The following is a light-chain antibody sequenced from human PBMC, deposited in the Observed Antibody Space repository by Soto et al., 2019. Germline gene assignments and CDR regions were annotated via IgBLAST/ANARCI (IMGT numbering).Light chain of an antibody. V-gene: IGKV3-20*01. CDR1: QSVSSSY. J-gene: IGKJ1*01. CDR2: GAS. Sequence: EIVVTQSPGTLSLSPGERATLSCRASQSVSSSYLAWYQQKPGQAPRLLIYGASSRATGIPDRFSGSVSGTDFTLIISRLEPEDFAVYYCQQYGSSPRTFGQGTEVEIK. CDR3: QQYGSSPRT.